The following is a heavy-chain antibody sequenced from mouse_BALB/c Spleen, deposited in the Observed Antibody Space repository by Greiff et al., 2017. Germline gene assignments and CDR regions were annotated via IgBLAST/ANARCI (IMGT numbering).Heavy chain of an antibody. CDR2: ISSGGSYT. J-gene: IGHJ3*01. CDR1: GFTFSSYA. Sequence: EVKLVESGGGLVKPGGSLKLSCAASGFTFSSYAMSWVRQTPEKRLEWVATISSGGSYTYYPDSVKGRFTISRDNAKNTLYLQMSSLRSEDTAMYYCARHYYGPFAYWGQGTLVTVSA. V-gene: IGHV5-9-3*01. D-gene: IGHD1-1*01. CDR3: ARHYYGPFAY.